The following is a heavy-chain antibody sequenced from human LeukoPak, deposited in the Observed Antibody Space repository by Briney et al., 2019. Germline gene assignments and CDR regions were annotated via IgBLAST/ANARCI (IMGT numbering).Heavy chain of an antibody. Sequence: SETLSLTCAVYGGSFSGYHWSWIRQPPGKGLEWIGEINHRGSTNCNPSLKSRVTMSVDTSKNQFSLKLSSVTAADTAVYYCARGRGAARFVTIEFAYWGQGALVTVSS. CDR3: ARGRGAARFVTIEFAY. J-gene: IGHJ4*02. CDR1: GGSFSGYH. CDR2: INHRGST. D-gene: IGHD6-6*01. V-gene: IGHV4-34*01.